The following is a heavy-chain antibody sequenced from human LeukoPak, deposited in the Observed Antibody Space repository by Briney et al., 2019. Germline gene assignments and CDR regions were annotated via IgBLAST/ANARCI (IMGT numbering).Heavy chain of an antibody. D-gene: IGHD1-26*01. CDR2: IHYSGST. J-gene: IGHJ6*03. CDR3: SGSYVYYYYYYMDV. CDR1: GGSISSYY. V-gene: IGHV4-59*01. Sequence: SETLSLTCTVSGGSISSYYWSWIRQPPGKGLEWIGYIHYSGSTNYNPSLKSRVTISVDTSKNQFSLKLSSVTAADTALYYCSGSYVYYYYYYMDVWGKGTTVTISS.